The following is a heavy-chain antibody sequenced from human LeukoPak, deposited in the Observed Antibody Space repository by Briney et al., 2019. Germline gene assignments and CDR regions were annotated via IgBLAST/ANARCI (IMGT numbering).Heavy chain of an antibody. V-gene: IGHV4-59*01. CDR2: IYYSGST. J-gene: IGHJ3*02. CDR1: GGSISSYY. CDR3: ARMLVVPAASNDAFDI. Sequence: SETLSLTCTVSGGSISSYYWSWIRQPPGKGLEWSGYIYYSGSTNYNPSLKSRVTISVDTSKNQFSLKLSSVTAADTAVYYCARMLVVPAASNDAFDIWGQGTMVTVSS. D-gene: IGHD2-2*01.